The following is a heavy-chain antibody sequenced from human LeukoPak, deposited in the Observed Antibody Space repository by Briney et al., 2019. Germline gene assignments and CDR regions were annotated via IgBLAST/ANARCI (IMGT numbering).Heavy chain of an antibody. CDR1: GFTFSSYG. Sequence: GGSLRLSCAASGFTFSSYGMHWVRQAPSKGLEWVAVISYDGSNKYYADSVKGRFTISRDNSKNTLYLQMNSLRAEDTAVYYCAKVRGWFGELFPPPDYWGQGTLVTVSS. J-gene: IGHJ4*02. CDR3: AKVRGWFGELFPPPDY. CDR2: ISYDGSNK. V-gene: IGHV3-30*18. D-gene: IGHD3-10*01.